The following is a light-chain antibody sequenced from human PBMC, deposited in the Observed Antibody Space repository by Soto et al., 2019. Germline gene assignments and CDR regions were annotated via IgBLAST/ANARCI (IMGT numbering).Light chain of an antibody. V-gene: IGLV1-51*01. J-gene: IGLJ3*02. CDR2: DNN. CDR1: SSNIGSNY. CDR3: GTWDSSLSAWV. Sequence: QSVLTQRPSVSAAPGQKVTISCSGSSSNIGSNYVSWYQLLPGTAPKLLIYDNNKRPSGIPDRFSGSKSGTSATLGITGLQTGDEADYYCGTWDSSLSAWVFGEGTKLTVL.